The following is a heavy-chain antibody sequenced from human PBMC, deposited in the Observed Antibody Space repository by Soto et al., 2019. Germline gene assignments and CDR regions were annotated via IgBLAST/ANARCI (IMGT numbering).Heavy chain of an antibody. CDR3: ARDPITGRSYYDLDV. V-gene: IGHV4-30-4*01. CDR2: IHNSGIT. J-gene: IGHJ6*02. D-gene: IGHD1-20*01. Sequence: PXEILSVPWTVSGGSISNSYYYWSWIRQPPGKGLEWIGYIHNSGITYYSPSLKSRVTISVDVSKNQFSLKVSYVTAADTAVYYCARDPITGRSYYDLDVWGQGTTVTVSS. CDR1: GGSISNSYYY.